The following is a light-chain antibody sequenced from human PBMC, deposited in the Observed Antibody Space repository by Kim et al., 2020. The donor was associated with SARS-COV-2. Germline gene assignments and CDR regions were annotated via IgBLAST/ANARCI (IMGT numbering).Light chain of an antibody. CDR2: GIS. Sequence: QRVTISCTGSSSNIGAGYDVPWYQQLPGTAPKLLIYGISNRPSGVPDRFSGSKSGTSASLAITGLQAEYEADYYCQSYDSSLSGSVFGGGTQLTVL. CDR3: QSYDSSLSGSV. J-gene: IGLJ2*01. V-gene: IGLV1-40*01. CDR1: SSNIGAGYD.